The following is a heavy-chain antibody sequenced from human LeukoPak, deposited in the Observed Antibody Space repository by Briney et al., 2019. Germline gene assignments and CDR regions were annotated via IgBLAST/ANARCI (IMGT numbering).Heavy chain of an antibody. Sequence: GGSLRLSCAASGFIVSGDFMSWVRQAPGKGLEWVSVIYSDGSTYYADSVKGRFTISRDNSKNTLYLQMNSLRAEDTAVYYCAKARYCSSTSCPPFFDYWGQGTLVTVSS. J-gene: IGHJ4*02. V-gene: IGHV3-53*01. CDR2: IYSDGST. CDR1: GFIVSGDF. D-gene: IGHD2-2*01. CDR3: AKARYCSSTSCPPFFDY.